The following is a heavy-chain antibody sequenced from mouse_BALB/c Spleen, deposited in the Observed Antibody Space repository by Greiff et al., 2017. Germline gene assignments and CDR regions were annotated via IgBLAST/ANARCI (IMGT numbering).Heavy chain of an antibody. V-gene: IGHV1-14*01. D-gene: IGHD2-2*01. Sequence: VQLQQSGPELVKPGASVKMSCKASGYTFTSYVMHWVKQKPGQGLEWIGYINPYNDGTKYNEKFKGKATLTSDKSSSTAYMELSSLTSEDSAVYYCARSVPYGYDARFAYWGQGTLVTVSA. J-gene: IGHJ3*01. CDR3: ARSVPYGYDARFAY. CDR1: GYTFTSYV. CDR2: INPYNDGT.